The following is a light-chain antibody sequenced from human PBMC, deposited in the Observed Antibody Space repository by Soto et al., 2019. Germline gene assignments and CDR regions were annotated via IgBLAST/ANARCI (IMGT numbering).Light chain of an antibody. CDR3: QQSYSTLWT. V-gene: IGKV1-39*01. Sequence: IQMTQSPSTLSASVGDTVTTTCRASQTISVSLAWYRQKPGKAPNLLIYGASSLQSGVPSRFSGSGSGTDFTLTISSLQPEDFATYYCQQSYSTLWTFGQGTKVDIK. J-gene: IGKJ1*01. CDR2: GAS. CDR1: QTISVS.